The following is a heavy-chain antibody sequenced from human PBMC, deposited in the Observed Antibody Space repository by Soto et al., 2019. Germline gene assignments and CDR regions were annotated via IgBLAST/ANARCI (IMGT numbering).Heavy chain of an antibody. CDR1: GGTFSSYT. J-gene: IGHJ5*01. Sequence: ASVKVSCKASGGTFSSYTISWVRQAPGQGHEWIGRIIPILGIANYAQKFQGRVTITADKSTSTAYMELSSLRSEDTAVYYCARGWDFYGSWYDSWGQGTLVTVSS. V-gene: IGHV1-69*02. CDR3: ARGWDFYGSWYDS. CDR2: IIPILGIA. D-gene: IGHD2-15*01.